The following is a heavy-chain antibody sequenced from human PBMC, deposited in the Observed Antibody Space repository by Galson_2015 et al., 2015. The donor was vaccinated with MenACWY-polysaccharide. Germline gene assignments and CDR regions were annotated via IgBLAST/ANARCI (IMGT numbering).Heavy chain of an antibody. D-gene: IGHD3-22*01. J-gene: IGHJ3*02. CDR1: GLSVSANY. CDR3: ARAGYYEDTGYAFDI. V-gene: IGHV3-53*01. CDR2: IHTSGNT. Sequence: LRLSCAASGLSVSANYMSWARQAPGKGLDWVSVIHTSGNTYYGDSVKGRFTISRDISKNMVFLQMDSLGAEDTALYYCARAGYYEDTGYAFDIWGHGTMVIVS.